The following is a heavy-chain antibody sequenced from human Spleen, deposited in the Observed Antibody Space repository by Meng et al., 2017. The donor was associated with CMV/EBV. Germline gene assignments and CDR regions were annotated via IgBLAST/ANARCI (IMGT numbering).Heavy chain of an antibody. D-gene: IGHD2-8*02. Sequence: QVERKQWGAGLLKPSETRSLTCAVNGGSLSGAYWNWIRQPPGKGLEWIGEIIHGGSPSYNPSLKSRVTISIDTSKNQLSLMLSSVTAADTAVYYCARRPTGIDYWGQGTLVTVSS. CDR1: GGSLSGAY. V-gene: IGHV4-34*12. J-gene: IGHJ4*02. CDR3: ARRPTGIDY. CDR2: IIHGGSP.